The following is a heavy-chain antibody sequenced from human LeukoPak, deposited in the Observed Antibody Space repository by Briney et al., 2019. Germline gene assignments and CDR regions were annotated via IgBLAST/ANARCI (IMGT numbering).Heavy chain of an antibody. Sequence: PGRSLGLSCAASGFTFSSYGMHWVRQAPGKGLEWVAVIWFDGSNKYYADSVKGRFTISRDNSKNTLYLQMNSLRAEDTAVYYCARDDYYGSGSYAVDVWGQGTTVTVSS. D-gene: IGHD3-10*01. CDR2: IWFDGSNK. CDR3: ARDDYYGSGSYAVDV. CDR1: GFTFSSYG. J-gene: IGHJ6*02. V-gene: IGHV3-33*01.